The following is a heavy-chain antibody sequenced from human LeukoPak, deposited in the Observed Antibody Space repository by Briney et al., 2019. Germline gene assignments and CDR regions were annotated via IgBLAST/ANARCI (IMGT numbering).Heavy chain of an antibody. V-gene: IGHV4-4*07. J-gene: IGHJ4*02. CDR2: VYTSGST. D-gene: IGHD5-12*01. CDR1: GGSISSYY. Sequence: PSETLSLTCTVSGGSISSYYWSWIRQAAGKGLEWIGRVYTSGSTNYNPSLKSRVTMSVDTSKNQFSLKLSSVTAADTGLYYCARTHGGYVSFDYWGQGTLVTVSS. CDR3: ARTHGGYVSFDY.